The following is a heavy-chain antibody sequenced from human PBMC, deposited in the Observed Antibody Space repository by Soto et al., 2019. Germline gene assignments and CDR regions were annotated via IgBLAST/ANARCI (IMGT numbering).Heavy chain of an antibody. D-gene: IGHD3-9*01. Sequence: GGSLRLSCTASGFTFGDYAMSWFRQAPGKGLEWVGFIRSKAYGGTTEYAASVKGRFTISRDDSKSIAYLQMNSLKTEDTAVYYCTRDRYYDILTGYYYETYYYGMDVWGQGTTVTVSS. CDR1: GFTFGDYA. J-gene: IGHJ6*02. CDR2: IRSKAYGGTT. V-gene: IGHV3-49*03. CDR3: TRDRYYDILTGYYYETYYYGMDV.